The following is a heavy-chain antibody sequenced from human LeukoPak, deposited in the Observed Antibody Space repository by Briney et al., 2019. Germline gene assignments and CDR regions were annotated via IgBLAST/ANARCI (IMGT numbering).Heavy chain of an antibody. V-gene: IGHV1-18*01. CDR3: ARDIGRGFWSGTAPVYYYMDV. J-gene: IGHJ6*03. D-gene: IGHD3-3*01. Sequence: GASVKVSCKASGYTFTSYGISWVRQAPGQGLEWMGWISAYNGNTNYAQKLQGRVTMTTDTSTSTAYMELRSLRSDDTAVYYCARDIGRGFWSGTAPVYYYMDVWAKGPRSPSP. CDR2: ISAYNGNT. CDR1: GYTFTSYG.